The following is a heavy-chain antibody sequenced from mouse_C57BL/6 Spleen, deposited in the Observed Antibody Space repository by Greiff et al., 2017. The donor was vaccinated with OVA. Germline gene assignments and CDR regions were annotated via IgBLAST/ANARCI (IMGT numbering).Heavy chain of an antibody. CDR3: ARVSPYYYYGGDYFDY. Sequence: VQLQESGAELARPGASVTLSCKASGYTFTSYGISWVKQRTGQGLEWIGEIYPRSGNTYYNEKFKGKATLTADKSSSTAYMELRSLTSEDTAVYFCARVSPYYYYGGDYFDYWGQGTTLTVSS. D-gene: IGHD2-4*01. CDR2: IYPRSGNT. J-gene: IGHJ2*01. CDR1: GYTFTSYG. V-gene: IGHV1-81*01.